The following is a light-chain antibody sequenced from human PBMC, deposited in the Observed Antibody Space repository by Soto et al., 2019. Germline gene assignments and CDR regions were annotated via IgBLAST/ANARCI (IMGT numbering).Light chain of an antibody. V-gene: IGLV2-14*01. J-gene: IGLJ1*01. CDR2: DVS. Sequence: SVLPKPASVTGFPGQSITISCTGTSSDVGGYNYVSWYQQHPGKAPKLMIYDVSNRPSGVSNRFSGSKSGNTASLTISGLQAEDEADYYCSSYTSSSPYVFGTGTKVTVL. CDR1: SSDVGGYNY. CDR3: SSYTSSSPYV.